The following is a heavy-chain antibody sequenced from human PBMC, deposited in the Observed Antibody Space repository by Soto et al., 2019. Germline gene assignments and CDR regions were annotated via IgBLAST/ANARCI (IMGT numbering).Heavy chain of an antibody. V-gene: IGHV4-59*01. CDR2: IYYSGST. Sequence: SETLSLACTVSGGSISSYYWSWIRQPPWKGLEWIGYIYYSGSTNYNPSLKSRVTISVDTSKNQFSLKLSSVTAADTAVYYCARVLKYYDFWSGPRRWFDPWGQGTLVTVYS. CDR3: ARVLKYYDFWSGPRRWFDP. CDR1: GGSISSYY. J-gene: IGHJ5*02. D-gene: IGHD3-3*01.